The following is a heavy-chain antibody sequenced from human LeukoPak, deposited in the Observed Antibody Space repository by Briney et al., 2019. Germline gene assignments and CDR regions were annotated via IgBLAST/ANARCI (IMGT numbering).Heavy chain of an antibody. CDR3: ARVLDYGDYVGAFDY. CDR1: GGSISSSSYY. J-gene: IGHJ4*02. CDR2: IYYSGST. Sequence: SETLSLTCTVSGGSISSSSYYWGWIRQPPGKGLEWIGSIYYSGSTYYNPSLKSRVTISVDTSKNQFSLKLSSVTAADTAVYYCARVLDYGDYVGAFDYWGQGTLVTVSS. D-gene: IGHD4-17*01. V-gene: IGHV4-39*07.